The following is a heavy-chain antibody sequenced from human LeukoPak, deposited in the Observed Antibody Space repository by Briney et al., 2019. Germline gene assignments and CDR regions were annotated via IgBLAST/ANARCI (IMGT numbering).Heavy chain of an antibody. V-gene: IGHV3-7*01. CDR1: GFTFSSYW. Sequence: TGGSLRLSCAASGFTFSSYWMSWVRQARGQGLEWVANIKQDGSEKYYVDSVKGRFTISRDNAKNSLYLQMNSLRAEDTAVYYCARDSGVIDYYYMDVWGKGTTVTVSS. J-gene: IGHJ6*03. CDR2: IKQDGSEK. CDR3: ARDSGVIDYYYMDV. D-gene: IGHD2-15*01.